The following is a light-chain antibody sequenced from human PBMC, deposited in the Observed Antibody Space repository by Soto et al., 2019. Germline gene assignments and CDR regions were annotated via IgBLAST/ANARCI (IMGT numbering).Light chain of an antibody. V-gene: IGKV2-30*01. J-gene: IGKJ4*01. CDR2: RVS. Sequence: DVVLTQSPLSLSVTLGQPASLSCRSSHSLIYRDGKTYLNWFHQRPGQSPRRLIYRVSNRDSGVPDRFSGSGSGTAFTLTISRVEAEDVGVYYCMQGTHWPELTFGGGTTVEIK. CDR1: HSLIYRDGKTY. CDR3: MQGTHWPELT.